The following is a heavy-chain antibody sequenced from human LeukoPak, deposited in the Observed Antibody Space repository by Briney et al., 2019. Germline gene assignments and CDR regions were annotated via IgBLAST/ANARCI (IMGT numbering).Heavy chain of an antibody. CDR2: IHRSGSP. CDR1: LDSTTSNF. D-gene: IGHD1-14*01. V-gene: IGHV4-4*02. CDR3: ARVRYEFGTPDFDY. J-gene: IGHJ4*02. Sequence: SETLSLTCTVSLDSTTSNFWSWVRQPPGKGLEWIGEIHRSGSPNYNPSLQSRVTISIDRSRNQIVLELSSVTAADTAVYYCARVRYEFGTPDFDYWGQGTLVTVSS.